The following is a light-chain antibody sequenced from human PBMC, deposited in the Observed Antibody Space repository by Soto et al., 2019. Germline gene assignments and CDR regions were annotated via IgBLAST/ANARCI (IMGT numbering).Light chain of an antibody. CDR3: QHYDTSPRMYT. CDR2: GAS. J-gene: IGKJ2*01. CDR1: QSISSSF. Sequence: EIVLTQSPGTLSLSPGERDTLSCRTSQSISSSFLAWYQQIPGQAPRLLIYGASTRATGIPDRFSGRGSGTDFTLTISGLEPEDFAVYFCQHYDTSPRMYTFGQGTKLEIK. V-gene: IGKV3-20*01.